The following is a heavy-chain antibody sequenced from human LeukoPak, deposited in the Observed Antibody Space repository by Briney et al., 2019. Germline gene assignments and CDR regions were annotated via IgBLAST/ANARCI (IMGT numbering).Heavy chain of an antibody. J-gene: IGHJ6*02. CDR1: GFTFSSYS. CDR2: ISSSSSTI. V-gene: IGHV3-48*01. Sequence: PGGSLRLSCAAPGFTFSSYSMNWLRQAPGKGLEWVSYISSSSSTIYYADSVKGRFTISRDNAKNSLYLQMNSLRAEDTAVYYCARDLVAMVRGGTGMDVWGQGTTVTVSS. CDR3: ARDLVAMVRGGTGMDV. D-gene: IGHD3-10*01.